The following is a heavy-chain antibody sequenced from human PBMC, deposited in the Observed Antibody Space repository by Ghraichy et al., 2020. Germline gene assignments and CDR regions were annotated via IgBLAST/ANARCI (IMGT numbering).Heavy chain of an antibody. J-gene: IGHJ4*02. D-gene: IGHD3-22*01. CDR1: GGSISSGGYY. Sequence: SETLSLTCTVSGGSISSGGYYWSWIRQHPGKGLEWIGYIYYSGSTYYNPSLKSRVTISVDTSKNQFSLKLSSVTAADTAVYYCARAETYYYDSSGYPTFLFDFWGQGTLVTVSS. CDR3: ARAETYYYDSSGYPTFLFDF. CDR2: IYYSGST. V-gene: IGHV4-31*03.